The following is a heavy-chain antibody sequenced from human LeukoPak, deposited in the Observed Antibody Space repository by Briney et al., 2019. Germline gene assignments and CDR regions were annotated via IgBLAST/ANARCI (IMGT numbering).Heavy chain of an antibody. V-gene: IGHV3-23*01. Sequence: GGSLRLSCAASGFTFSTYAMSWVRQAPGKGLEWVSGISGSADTTYYADSVTGRFTISGDNSKNTLYLQMNSLRAEDTAVYFCAKDGSSGVAAAADAFDIWGQGTMVTVSS. CDR3: AKDGSSGVAAAADAFDI. D-gene: IGHD6-13*01. CDR1: GFTFSTYA. CDR2: ISGSADTT. J-gene: IGHJ3*02.